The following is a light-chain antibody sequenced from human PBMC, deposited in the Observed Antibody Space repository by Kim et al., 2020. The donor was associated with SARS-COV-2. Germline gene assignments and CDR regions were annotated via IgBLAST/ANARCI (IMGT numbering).Light chain of an antibody. CDR1: QSVRIN. CDR3: QQTFSTQYS. CDR2: GAS. V-gene: IGKV1-39*01. J-gene: IGKJ2*03. Sequence: SGSVGDRVTITCRATQSVRINLNWYKQRPGKAPRLLIYGASTLQSGVPSRFSGSGSGTGFTLTISRLQPEDFAIYYCQQTFSTQYSFGQGTKLEI.